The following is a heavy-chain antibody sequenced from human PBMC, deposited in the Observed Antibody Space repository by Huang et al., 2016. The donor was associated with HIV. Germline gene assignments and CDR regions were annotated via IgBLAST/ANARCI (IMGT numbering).Heavy chain of an antibody. J-gene: IGHJ4*02. CDR1: EYTLTELS. CDR3: ATGFDVFFDF. D-gene: IGHD3-9*01. Sequence: QVQLVQSRAEVKKPGASVKVSCKVSEYTLTELSIHWVRQPPGKGLEWRGWCDPEIGEASDARKCQGGVTMTEDTSTETAFMELSGLRPEDTAVYYCATGFDVFFDFWGQGTLVTVSS. V-gene: IGHV1-24*01. CDR2: CDPEIGEA.